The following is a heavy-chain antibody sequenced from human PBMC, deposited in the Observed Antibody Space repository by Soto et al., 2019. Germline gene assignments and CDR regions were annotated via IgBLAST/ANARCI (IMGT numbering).Heavy chain of an antibody. CDR1: GGSISSGSYY. J-gene: IGHJ4*02. CDR2: IYYSGRI. CDR3: VRFLEWQIFAY. D-gene: IGHD3-3*01. V-gene: IGHV4-39*01. Sequence: PPESLSLTFTVSGGSISSGSYYWGLIRQPPRKVLQWMGTIYYSGRIHYNRALKSPVTIPVDTSKNQFSLKLSSVTVADTAVHYCVRFLEWQIFAYWGQGTLVTVS.